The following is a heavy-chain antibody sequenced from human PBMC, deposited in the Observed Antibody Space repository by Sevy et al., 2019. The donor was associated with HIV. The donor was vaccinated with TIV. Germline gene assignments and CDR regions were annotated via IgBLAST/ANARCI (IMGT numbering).Heavy chain of an antibody. D-gene: IGHD3-22*01. CDR1: GFSFDSYG. V-gene: IGHV3-23*01. CDR2: ISGSGTRT. Sequence: GGFLRLSCAVSGFSFDSYGMTWVRQAPGKGLEWVSGISGSGTRTYYADSVKGRFIISRDNSKNTLYLQMNSLRSEDTAIYYWAKGGGGHYDPDEIGYYFYYYNMDVWGKGTTVTVSS. CDR3: AKGGGGHYDPDEIGYYFYYYNMDV. J-gene: IGHJ6*03.